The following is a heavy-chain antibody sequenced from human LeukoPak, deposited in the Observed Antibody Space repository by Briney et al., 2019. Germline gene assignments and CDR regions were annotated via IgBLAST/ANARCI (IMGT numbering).Heavy chain of an antibody. CDR1: GFTFSSYA. CDR2: ISGSGGST. CDR3: ALSAATGWFDP. D-gene: IGHD2-15*01. Sequence: GGSLRLSCEASGFTFSSYAMSWVRQAPGKGLEWVSGISGSGGSTYYADSVKGRCTISRDNSENTLYLQMNSLRGEDTAVYYCALSAATGWFDPWGQGALVTVSS. J-gene: IGHJ5*02. V-gene: IGHV3-23*01.